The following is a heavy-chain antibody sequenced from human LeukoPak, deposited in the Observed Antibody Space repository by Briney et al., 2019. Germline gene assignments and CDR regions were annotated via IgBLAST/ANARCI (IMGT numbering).Heavy chain of an antibody. Sequence: KPSETLSLTCTVSGGSMSSYYWSWIRQPPGKGLEWIGYMYYSGSINYNPSLKSRVTISVDTSKSQFSLRLSSVTAADTAVYYCARGEGYSGNWYPYFDYWGQGALVTVSS. V-gene: IGHV4-59*08. CDR3: ARGEGYSGNWYPYFDY. D-gene: IGHD1-26*01. CDR1: GGSMSSYY. CDR2: MYYSGSI. J-gene: IGHJ4*02.